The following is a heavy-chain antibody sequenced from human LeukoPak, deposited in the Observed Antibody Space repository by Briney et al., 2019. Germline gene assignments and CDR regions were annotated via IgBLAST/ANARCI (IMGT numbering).Heavy chain of an antibody. CDR1: GGSISSYY. Sequence: PSETLSLTCTVSGGSISSYYWSWIRQPPGKGLEWIGYIYYSGSTNYNPSLKSRVTISVDTSKNQFSLKLSSVTAADTAVYYCARGLLGYCSSTSCYRVGWFDPWGQGTLVTVSS. J-gene: IGHJ5*02. CDR2: IYYSGST. D-gene: IGHD2-2*02. V-gene: IGHV4-59*12. CDR3: ARGLLGYCSSTSCYRVGWFDP.